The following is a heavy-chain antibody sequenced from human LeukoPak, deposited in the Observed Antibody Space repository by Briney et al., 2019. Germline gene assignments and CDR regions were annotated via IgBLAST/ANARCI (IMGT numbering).Heavy chain of an antibody. CDR3: ARGGAVNGFDA. V-gene: IGHV4-34*01. CDR1: GGSFSNYY. CDR2: IYHSGHA. J-gene: IGHJ3*01. D-gene: IGHD6-19*01. Sequence: KSSETLSLTCALYGGSFSNYYWNWIRQTPGHGLEWIGQIYHSGHADYNPSLKSRVTISIDTSKNLFSLALRSVTAADTAVYYCARGGAVNGFDAWGQGTGVTVSS.